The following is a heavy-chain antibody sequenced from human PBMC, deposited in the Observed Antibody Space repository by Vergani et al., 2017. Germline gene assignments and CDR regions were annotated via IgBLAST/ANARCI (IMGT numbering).Heavy chain of an antibody. CDR1: GYTFTGYY. Sequence: QVQLVQSGAEVKKPGASVKVSCKASGYTFTGYYMHWVRQAPGQGLEWMGRINPNSGGTNYAQKFQGRVTMTRDTSISTAYMELSRLRSDDTAVYYCARLNFRNCSSTSCYGDYGGQGTLVTVSS. CDR2: INPNSGGT. J-gene: IGHJ4*02. V-gene: IGHV1-2*06. CDR3: ARLNFRNCSSTSCYGDY. D-gene: IGHD2-2*01.